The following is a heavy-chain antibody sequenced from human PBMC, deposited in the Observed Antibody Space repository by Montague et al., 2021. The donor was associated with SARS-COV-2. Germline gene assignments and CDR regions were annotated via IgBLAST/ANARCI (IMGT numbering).Heavy chain of an antibody. CDR1: GASISSSENS. Sequence: SETLSLTCTVSGASISSSENSWGWIRQSPGKGLEWFGSIFYSGTTYFNPSLRSRIAISVDTSKNQFSLKVTSVTAADTAVYYCARHETFGGVVVALDYWGQGHLVSVSS. CDR2: IFYSGTT. V-gene: IGHV4-39*01. D-gene: IGHD3-16*02. J-gene: IGHJ4*02. CDR3: ARHETFGGVVVALDY.